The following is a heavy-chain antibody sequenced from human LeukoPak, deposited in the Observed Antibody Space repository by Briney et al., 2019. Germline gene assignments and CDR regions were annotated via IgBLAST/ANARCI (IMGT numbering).Heavy chain of an antibody. Sequence: GGSLRLSCAASGFTFSDYYMSWIRQAPGKGLEWVSYISSSGSTIYYADSVKGRFTISRDNAKNSLYLQMNSLRAEDTAVYYCARISSSTLSPHVMDVWAKGPRSPSPQ. J-gene: IGHJ6*04. D-gene: IGHD6-6*01. V-gene: IGHV3-11*01. CDR3: ARISSSTLSPHVMDV. CDR2: ISSSGSTI. CDR1: GFTFSDYY.